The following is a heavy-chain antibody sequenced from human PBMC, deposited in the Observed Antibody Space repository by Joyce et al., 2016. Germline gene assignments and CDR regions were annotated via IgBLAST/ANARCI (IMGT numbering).Heavy chain of an antibody. CDR2: INPSGGRT. CDR3: AKAHFYGSGSFSYYFDF. V-gene: IGHV1-46*01. J-gene: IGHJ4*02. D-gene: IGHD3-10*01. Sequence: QVQLVQSGAEVKKPGASVRVSCKASGYTFTSYYVHWVRQDPGQGLEWMGIINPSGGRTTYAQNCQDRVTMTRDTSTSTVYMDLSSLRSEDTAVYYCAKAHFYGSGSFSYYFDFWGQGTLVTVSS. CDR1: GYTFTSYY.